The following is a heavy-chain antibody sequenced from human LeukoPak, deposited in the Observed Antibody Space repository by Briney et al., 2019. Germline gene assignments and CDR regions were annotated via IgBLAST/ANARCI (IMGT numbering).Heavy chain of an antibody. D-gene: IGHD4-17*01. CDR2: IKDDGSEI. V-gene: IGHV3-7*01. Sequence: GGSLRLSCVASGFTFRTDWMSWVRQAPGKGPEWVASIKDDGSEIYYVDSVKGRFTISRDNSKNTLYLQMNSLRAEDTAVYYCARGTTTTGYYFDYWGQGTLVTVSS. J-gene: IGHJ4*02. CDR1: GFTFRTDW. CDR3: ARGTTTTGYYFDY.